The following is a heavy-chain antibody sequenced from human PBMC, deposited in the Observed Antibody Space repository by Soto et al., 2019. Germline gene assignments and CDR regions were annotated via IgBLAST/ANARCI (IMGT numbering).Heavy chain of an antibody. CDR3: ARDEGIAAAGTSYYYYGMDV. CDR2: INSDGSST. CDR1: GFTFSSYW. Sequence: GGSLRLSCAASGFTFSSYWMHWVRQAPGKGLVWVSRINSDGSSTSYADSVKGRFTISRDNAKNTLYLQMNSLRAEDTAVYYCARDEGIAAAGTSYYYYGMDVWGQGTTGTAP. V-gene: IGHV3-74*01. D-gene: IGHD6-13*01. J-gene: IGHJ6*02.